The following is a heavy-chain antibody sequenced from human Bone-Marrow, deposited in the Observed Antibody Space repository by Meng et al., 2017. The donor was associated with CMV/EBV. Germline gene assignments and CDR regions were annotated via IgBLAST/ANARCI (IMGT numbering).Heavy chain of an antibody. Sequence: VSGGSISNYYWSWIRQPPGKGLEWIGYIYNSGSTNYNPSLKSRVTISLDTSKKQFFLRLSSVTAADTAMYYCARDPRRGYSYGLDFWGQGTLVTVSS. V-gene: IGHV4-59*01. J-gene: IGHJ4*02. D-gene: IGHD5-18*01. CDR3: ARDPRRGYSYGLDF. CDR2: IYNSGST. CDR1: GGSISNYY.